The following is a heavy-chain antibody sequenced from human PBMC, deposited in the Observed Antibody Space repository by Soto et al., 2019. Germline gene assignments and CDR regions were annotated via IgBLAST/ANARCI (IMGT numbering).Heavy chain of an antibody. Sequence: QVQLVQSGAEEKKPGASVKVSCKASGYTFTSYAMHWVRQAPGQRLEWMGWINAGNGNTKYSQKFQGRVTSTRDTSANTAYMELSSLRSEDTAVYYCARSFVVVTDFDYWGQGTLVTVSS. CDR1: GYTFTSYA. CDR2: INAGNGNT. V-gene: IGHV1-3*05. D-gene: IGHD2-21*02. J-gene: IGHJ4*02. CDR3: ARSFVVVTDFDY.